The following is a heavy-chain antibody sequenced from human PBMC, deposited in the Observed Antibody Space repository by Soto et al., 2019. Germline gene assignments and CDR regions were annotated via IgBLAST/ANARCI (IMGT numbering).Heavy chain of an antibody. J-gene: IGHJ4*02. CDR2: IYYSGST. CDR3: ARVDYDSSGYYSPRLSFDY. D-gene: IGHD3-22*01. CDR1: GGSISSYY. Sequence: SETLSLTCTVSGGSISSYYWSWIRQPPGKGLEWIGYIYYSGSTNYNPSLKSRVTISVDTSKNQFSLKLSSVTAADTAVYYCARVDYDSSGYYSPRLSFDYWGQGTLVTVS. V-gene: IGHV4-59*01.